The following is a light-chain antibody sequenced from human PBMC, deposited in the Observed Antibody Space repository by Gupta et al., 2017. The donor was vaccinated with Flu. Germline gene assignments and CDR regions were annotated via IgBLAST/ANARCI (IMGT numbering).Light chain of an antibody. CDR2: KDT. CDR3: QSGNKNGSWV. Sequence: SFELTQPPSVSVSPGQTARSTCSGNGLSKQYVHWYQQKAGQAPVLVMYKDTERPSGIPERFSGSTSGTSVTLAITEVQAEDEADYYCQSGNKNGSWVFGGGTKMTVL. V-gene: IGLV3-25*02. CDR1: GLSKQY. J-gene: IGLJ3*02.